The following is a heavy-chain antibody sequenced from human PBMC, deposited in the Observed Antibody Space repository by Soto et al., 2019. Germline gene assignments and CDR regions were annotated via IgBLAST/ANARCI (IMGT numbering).Heavy chain of an antibody. CDR3: AKNGASSKTWYMWYYALDV. CDR2: ISSSGGNT. Sequence: LRLSCAASGFTFSDYAMTWVRQAPGKGLEWVSGISSSGGNTYYADSVKGRFTITRDNSKNTLSLQMDSLRAEDTAVYYCAKNGASSKTWYMWYYALDVWGQGTTVTVSS. J-gene: IGHJ6*02. D-gene: IGHD6-13*01. CDR1: GFTFSDYA. V-gene: IGHV3-23*01.